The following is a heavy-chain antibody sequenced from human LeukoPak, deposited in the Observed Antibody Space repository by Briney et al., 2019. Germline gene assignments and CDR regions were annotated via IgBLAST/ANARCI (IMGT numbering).Heavy chain of an antibody. CDR2: IIPIFGTA. Sequence: GASVKVSCKASGGTFSSYAISWVRQAPGQGLEWMGGIIPIFGTANYAQKFQGRVTITTDESTSTAYMELSSLRSEDTAVYYCAREGYGDYVFDYWGQGTLVTVSS. V-gene: IGHV1-69*05. D-gene: IGHD4-17*01. CDR1: GGTFSSYA. J-gene: IGHJ4*02. CDR3: AREGYGDYVFDY.